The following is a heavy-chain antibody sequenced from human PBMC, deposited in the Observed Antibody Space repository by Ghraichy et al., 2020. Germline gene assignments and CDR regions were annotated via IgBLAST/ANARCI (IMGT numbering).Heavy chain of an antibody. J-gene: IGHJ5*02. CDR2: IYTSGST. Sequence: SETLSLTCTVSGGSISSYYWSWIRQPAGKGLEWIGRIYTSGSTNYNPSLKSRVTMSVDTSKNQFSLKLSSVTAADTAGYYCARGAQRGKYSGCYHFNWFDPWGQGTLVTVSS. CDR1: GGSISSYY. D-gene: IGHD1-26*01. V-gene: IGHV4-4*07. CDR3: ARGAQRGKYSGCYHFNWFDP.